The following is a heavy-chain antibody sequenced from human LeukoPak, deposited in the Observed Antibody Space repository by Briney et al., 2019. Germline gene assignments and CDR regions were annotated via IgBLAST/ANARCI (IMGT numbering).Heavy chain of an antibody. CDR2: IKSKTDGGTT. D-gene: IGHD2-2*01. J-gene: IGHJ4*02. V-gene: IGHV3-15*01. Sequence: PGGSLRLSCAASGFTFSNAWMSWVRQAPGKGQEWVGRIKSKTDGGTTDYAAPVKGRFTISRDDSKNTLYLQMNSLKTEDTAVYYCTTDRPEYQLLMVSEERNAFDIWGQGTLVTVSS. CDR3: TTDRPEYQLLMVSEERNAFDI. CDR1: GFTFSNAW.